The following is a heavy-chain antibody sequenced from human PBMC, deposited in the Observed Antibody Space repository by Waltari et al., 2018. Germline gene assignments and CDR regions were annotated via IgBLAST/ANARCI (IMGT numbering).Heavy chain of an antibody. CDR3: ASPARHCSSTSCYEAFDI. D-gene: IGHD2-2*01. V-gene: IGHV1-69*14. CDR2: IIPILGTA. Sequence: QVQLVQSGSEVKKPGSSVKVSCKASGGTFSSYAISWLRQAPGPWLEWMGGIIPILGTANYAQKFQGRVTITADKSTSTGYMELSSLRSEDTAVYYCASPARHCSSTSCYEAFDIWGQGTMVTVSS. J-gene: IGHJ3*02. CDR1: GGTFSSYA.